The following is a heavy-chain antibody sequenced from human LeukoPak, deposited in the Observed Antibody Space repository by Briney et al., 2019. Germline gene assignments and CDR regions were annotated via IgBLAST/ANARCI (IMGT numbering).Heavy chain of an antibody. CDR3: ARALNSGWYVYHY. CDR1: GYTFTSYS. CDR2: ISAYNGNT. V-gene: IGHV1-18*01. J-gene: IGHJ4*02. Sequence: ASVKVSCKASGYTFTSYSFSWVRQAPGQGLEWMGWISAYNGNTNYAQKLQGRVTMTTDTSTSTAYMELRSLRSEDTAVYYCARALNSGWYVYHYWGQGTLVTVSS. D-gene: IGHD6-19*01.